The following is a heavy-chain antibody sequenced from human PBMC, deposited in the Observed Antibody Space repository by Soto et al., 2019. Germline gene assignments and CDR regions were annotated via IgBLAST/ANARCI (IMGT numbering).Heavy chain of an antibody. CDR3: PISDGATLNDDFFGS. D-gene: IGHD2-8*01. CDR2: ITNSGITK. V-gene: IGHV3-11*01. CDR1: GFTFLDYY. Sequence: QRLSCAASGFTFLDYYMSWIRQAPGTRLEWVSDITNSGITKHYADSVKGRFTNSRDNDKNLLYLHLNSLRADDTAVYSCPISDGATLNDDFFGSWGQGTLVTVSS. J-gene: IGHJ4*02.